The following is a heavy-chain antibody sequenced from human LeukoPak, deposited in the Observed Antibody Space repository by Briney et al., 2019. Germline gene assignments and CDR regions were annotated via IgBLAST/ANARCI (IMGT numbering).Heavy chain of an antibody. Sequence: GGSLRPSCAASGFTFSSYGMHWVRQAPGKGLEWVAVIWYDGSNKYYADSVKGRFTISRDNSKNTLYLQMNSLRAEDTAVYYCAKDGAASGKYQLLSSFDYWGQGTLVTVSS. V-gene: IGHV3-33*06. CDR2: IWYDGSNK. J-gene: IGHJ4*02. CDR1: GFTFSSYG. CDR3: AKDGAASGKYQLLSSFDY. D-gene: IGHD2-2*01.